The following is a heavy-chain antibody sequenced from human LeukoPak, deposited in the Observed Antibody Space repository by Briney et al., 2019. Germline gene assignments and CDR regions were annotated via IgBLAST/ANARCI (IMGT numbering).Heavy chain of an antibody. D-gene: IGHD5-12*01. J-gene: IGHJ4*02. CDR1: VFIHHDYA. CDR3: AKDQAPDIVATVTFDY. V-gene: IGHV3-9*01. Sequence: GGSLRLSRASSVFIHHDYAMHWVRQAPARGREGVSGISWNSGSIGYADSVKGRFTISRDNAKNSLYLQMNSLRAEDTALYYCAKDQAPDIVATVTFDYWGQGTLVTVSS. CDR2: ISWNSGSI.